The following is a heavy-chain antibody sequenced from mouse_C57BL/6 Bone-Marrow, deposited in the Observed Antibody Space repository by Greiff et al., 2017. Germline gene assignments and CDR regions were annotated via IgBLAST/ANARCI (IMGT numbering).Heavy chain of an antibody. Sequence: EVHLVESGGGLVQPKGSLKLSCAASGFSFNTYAMNWVRQAPGKGLEWVARIRSKSNNYATYYADSVKDRFTISRDDSESMLYLQMNNLKTEDTAMYYCVRHSCYAMDYWGQGTSVTVSS. CDR2: IRSKSNNYAT. CDR3: VRHSCYAMDY. CDR1: GFSFNTYA. V-gene: IGHV10-1*01. D-gene: IGHD1-1*01. J-gene: IGHJ4*01.